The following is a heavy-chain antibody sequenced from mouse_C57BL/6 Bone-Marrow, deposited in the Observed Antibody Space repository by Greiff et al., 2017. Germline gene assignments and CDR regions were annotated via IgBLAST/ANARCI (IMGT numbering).Heavy chain of an antibody. J-gene: IGHJ2*01. Sequence: QVQLQQSGAELARPGASVKMSCKASGYTFTSYTMHWVKQRPGQGLEWIGYINPSSGYTKYNQKFKDKATLTADKSSSTAYMQLSSLTSEDSAVYYCARYTTVVRGFDYWGQGTTLTVSS. CDR2: INPSSGYT. D-gene: IGHD1-1*01. CDR1: GYTFTSYT. CDR3: ARYTTVVRGFDY. V-gene: IGHV1-4*01.